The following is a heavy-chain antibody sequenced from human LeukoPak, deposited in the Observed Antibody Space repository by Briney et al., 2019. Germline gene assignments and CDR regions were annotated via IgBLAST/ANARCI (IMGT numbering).Heavy chain of an antibody. V-gene: IGHV3-23*01. CDR2: ISGSGDGT. CDR3: AKATYCSGNTCFVAYYNYMDV. D-gene: IGHD2-2*01. J-gene: IGHJ6*03. Sequence: GGTLRLSCAASGFTFSSYGMTWVRQAPGKGLEWVSTISGSGDGTYYADSVRGRFTISRDNSKNTLYLQMNSLRAEDTAVYYCAKATYCSGNTCFVAYYNYMDVWGKGTTVTVSS. CDR1: GFTFSSYG.